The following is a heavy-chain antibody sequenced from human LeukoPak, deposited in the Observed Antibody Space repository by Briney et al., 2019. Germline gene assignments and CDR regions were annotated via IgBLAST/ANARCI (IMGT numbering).Heavy chain of an antibody. Sequence: ASVKVSCTASGFTFTSSAMQWVRQARGQRLEWIGWIVVGSGNTNYAQKFQERVTITRDMSTSTAYMELSSLRSEDTAVYYCAASKVVRGVFARGGGFDPWGQGTLVTVSS. CDR3: AASKVVRGVFARGGGFDP. D-gene: IGHD3-10*01. CDR2: IVVGSGNT. CDR1: GFTFTSSA. V-gene: IGHV1-58*02. J-gene: IGHJ5*02.